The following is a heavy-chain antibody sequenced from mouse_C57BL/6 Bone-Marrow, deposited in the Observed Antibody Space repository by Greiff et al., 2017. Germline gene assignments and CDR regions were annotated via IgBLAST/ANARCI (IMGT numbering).Heavy chain of an antibody. Sequence: VQLVESGAELMKPGASVKLSCKASGYTFTGYWIEWVKQRPGHGLEWIGDILPGSGSTNYNEKFKGKATITADTSSSTAYMQLSSLTTEDSAVYYCAGRGGAMDYWGQGTSVTVSS. CDR1: GYTFTGYW. CDR2: ILPGSGST. J-gene: IGHJ4*01. V-gene: IGHV1-9*01. D-gene: IGHD1-1*01. CDR3: AGRGGAMDY.